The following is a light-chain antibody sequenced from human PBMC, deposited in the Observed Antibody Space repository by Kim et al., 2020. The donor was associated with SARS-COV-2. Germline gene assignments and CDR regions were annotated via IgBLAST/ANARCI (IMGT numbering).Light chain of an antibody. J-gene: IGKJ2*01. CDR2: DAS. CDR1: QSVSSY. CDR3: QQRSNWPPYT. Sequence: EIVLTQSPATLSLSPGERATLSCRASQSVSSYLAWYQQKPGQAPRLLIYDASNRATGIPARFSGSGSGTDFTLTISSLEPEVFAVYYCQQRSNWPPYTFGQGTKLEI. V-gene: IGKV3-11*01.